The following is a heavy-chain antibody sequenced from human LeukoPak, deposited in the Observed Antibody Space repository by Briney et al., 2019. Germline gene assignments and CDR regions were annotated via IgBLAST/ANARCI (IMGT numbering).Heavy chain of an antibody. J-gene: IGHJ5*02. CDR3: ARGGWFDP. V-gene: IGHV1-18*01. Sequence: ASVKVSCKASGYTFTSYDINWVRQAPGQGLEWVGWVSGYNGNTNYAQKFEGRVAMTTDTSSSTAYMELRSLKSDDTAIYYCARGGWFDPWGQGTLVTVSS. CDR1: GYTFTSYD. D-gene: IGHD2-15*01. CDR2: VSGYNGNT.